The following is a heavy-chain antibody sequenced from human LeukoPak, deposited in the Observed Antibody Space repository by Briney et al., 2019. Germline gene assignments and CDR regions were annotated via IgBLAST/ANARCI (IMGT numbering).Heavy chain of an antibody. J-gene: IGHJ4*02. CDR3: ARGYINITFGGVTPTYYFDY. V-gene: IGHV4-34*01. CDR2: INHSGST. D-gene: IGHD3-16*01. CDR1: GGSFSGYY. Sequence: SETLSLTCAVYGGSFSGYYWSWIRQPPGKGLEWIGEINHSGSTNYNPSLKSQVTISVDTSKNQFSLKLSSVTAADTAVYYCARGYINITFGGVTPTYYFDYWGQGTLVTVSS.